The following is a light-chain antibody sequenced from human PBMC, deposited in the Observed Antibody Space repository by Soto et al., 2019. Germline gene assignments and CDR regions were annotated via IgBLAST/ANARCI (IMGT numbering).Light chain of an antibody. CDR3: QQRSNWPPT. V-gene: IGKV3-11*01. CDR2: DAS. CDR1: HSVSRY. J-gene: IGKJ4*01. Sequence: EIVLTQSPATLSLSPGERATLSCRASHSVSRYLAWYQQKPGQAPRLLIYDASNRATGIPARFSGSGSGTDFTLTISSLEPEDFAVYYCQQRSNWPPTFGGGTKV.